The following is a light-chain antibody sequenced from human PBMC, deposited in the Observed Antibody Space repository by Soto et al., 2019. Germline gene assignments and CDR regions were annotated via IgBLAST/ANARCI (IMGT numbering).Light chain of an antibody. CDR1: QTISSW. CDR3: QQYNSYPIT. V-gene: IGKV1-5*01. Sequence: EIQMAQSPSSLSGSVGDRVTITCRASQTISSWLAWYQQKPGKAPELLIYAASTLQSGVPSRFSGSGSGTEFTLTISSLQPDDFATYYCQQYNSYPITFGQGTRLEIK. CDR2: AAS. J-gene: IGKJ5*01.